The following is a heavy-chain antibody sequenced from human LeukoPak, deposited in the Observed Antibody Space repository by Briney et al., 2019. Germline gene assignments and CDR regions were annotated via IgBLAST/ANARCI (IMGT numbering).Heavy chain of an antibody. V-gene: IGHV3-21*01. Sequence: GGSLRLSCAASGFTFSTYSMNWVRQAPGKGLEWVSSISSSSSSYIYYADSVKGRFTISRDNAKNSPYLQMNSLRAEDTAVYYCARDRSYCSSTSCYFDYWGQGTLVTVSS. D-gene: IGHD2-2*01. CDR1: GFTFSTYS. CDR3: ARDRSYCSSTSCYFDY. CDR2: ISSSSSSYI. J-gene: IGHJ4*02.